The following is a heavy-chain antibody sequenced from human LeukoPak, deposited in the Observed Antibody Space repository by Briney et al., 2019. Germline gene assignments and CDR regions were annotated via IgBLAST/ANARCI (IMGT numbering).Heavy chain of an antibody. J-gene: IGHJ4*02. V-gene: IGHV3-23*01. CDR3: AKREGRAFDY. Sequence: PGGSLRLSCAASGFTFSGYAMSWVRQAPGKGLEWVSGISDSGGATSYAGSVKGRFTVSRDNSKNTLYLQMNSLRAEDTAVYYCAKREGRAFDYWGQGTLVTVSS. CDR2: ISDSGGAT. CDR1: GFTFSGYA.